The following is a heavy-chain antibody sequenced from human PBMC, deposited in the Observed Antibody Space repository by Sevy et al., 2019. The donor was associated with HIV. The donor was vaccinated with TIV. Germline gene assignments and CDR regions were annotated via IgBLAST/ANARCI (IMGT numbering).Heavy chain of an antibody. CDR1: GFNVSSNY. CDR3: ARDRITYYYDSSGYYTSGYGMDV. Sequence: GGSLRLSCAASGFNVSSNYMNWVRQAPGKGLEWVSGFYSGTNTYYADSVKGRFTISRDTSKNTLYLQMNSLRAEDTAVYYCARDRITYYYDSSGYYTSGYGMDVWGQGTTVTVSS. J-gene: IGHJ6*02. D-gene: IGHD3-22*01. CDR2: FYSGTNT. V-gene: IGHV3-53*01.